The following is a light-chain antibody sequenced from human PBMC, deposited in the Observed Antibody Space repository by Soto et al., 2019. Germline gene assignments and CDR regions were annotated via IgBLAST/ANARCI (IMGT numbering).Light chain of an antibody. CDR1: QSVSSY. CDR3: QQRSNWPPYT. J-gene: IGKJ2*01. Sequence: EIVLTQSPATLSLSPGERATLSCRASQSVSSYLAWSHQKPGQAPRLLIYDAYNRAAGIPARFSGSGSGTGSAITLSSLEPEDCAFSYCQQRSNWPPYTFGQGPKLEIK. CDR2: DAY. V-gene: IGKV3-11*01.